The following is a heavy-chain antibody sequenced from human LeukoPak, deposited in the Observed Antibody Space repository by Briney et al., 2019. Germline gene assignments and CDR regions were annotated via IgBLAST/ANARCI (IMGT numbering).Heavy chain of an antibody. V-gene: IGHV1-2*06. Sequence: PEASVKVSCKASGYTFTGYYMHWVRQAPGQGLEWMGRINPNSGGTNYAQKFQGRVTMTRDTSISTAYMELSRLRSDDTAVYYCARVLGTGGFLGYWGQGTLVTVSS. CDR1: GYTFTGYY. CDR3: ARVLGTGGFLGY. J-gene: IGHJ4*02. D-gene: IGHD7-27*01. CDR2: INPNSGGT.